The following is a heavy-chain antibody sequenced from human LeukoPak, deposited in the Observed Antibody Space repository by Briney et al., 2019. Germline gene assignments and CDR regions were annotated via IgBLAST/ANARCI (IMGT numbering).Heavy chain of an antibody. J-gene: IGHJ6*03. Sequence: GGSLRLSCAASGFTFDDYTMHWVRQAPGKGLEWVSLISWDGGSTYYADSVKGRFTISRDNSENSLYLQMNSLRTEDTALYYCAKGDRALKDYYYYYMDVWGKGTTVTVSS. D-gene: IGHD3-16*01. CDR1: GFTFDDYT. CDR2: ISWDGGST. V-gene: IGHV3-43*01. CDR3: AKGDRALKDYYYYYMDV.